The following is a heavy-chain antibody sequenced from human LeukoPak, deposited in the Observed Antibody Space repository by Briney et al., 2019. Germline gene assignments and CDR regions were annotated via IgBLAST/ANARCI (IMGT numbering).Heavy chain of an antibody. V-gene: IGHV4-31*03. D-gene: IGHD4-23*01. Sequence: ESGPTLVNPTQTLTVTCTFSGFSLSTSEVCVSWIRQHPGKGLEWIGYIYYSGSTYYNPSLKSRVTISVDTSKNQFSLKLSSVTAADTAVYYCAREGYGGNFDYWGQGTLVTVSS. CDR1: GFSLSTSEVC. CDR2: IYYSGST. J-gene: IGHJ4*02. CDR3: AREGYGGNFDY.